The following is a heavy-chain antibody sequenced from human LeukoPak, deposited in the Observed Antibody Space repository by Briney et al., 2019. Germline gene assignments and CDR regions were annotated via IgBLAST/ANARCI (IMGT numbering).Heavy chain of an antibody. D-gene: IGHD3-3*01. V-gene: IGHV4-34*01. CDR3: AGLRFLEWLLKGYYYGMDV. Sequence: PSETLSLTCAVYGGSFSGYYWRWIRQPPGKGLEWIGEINHSGSTNYNPSLKSRVTISVDTSKNQFSLKLSSVTAADTAVYYCAGLRFLEWLLKGYYYGMDVWGQGTTVTVSS. CDR1: GGSFSGYY. J-gene: IGHJ6*02. CDR2: INHSGST.